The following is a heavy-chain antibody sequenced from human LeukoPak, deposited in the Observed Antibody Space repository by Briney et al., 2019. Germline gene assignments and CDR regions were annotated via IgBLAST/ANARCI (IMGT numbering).Heavy chain of an antibody. D-gene: IGHD3-9*01. CDR3: ARDVLRYFDWLFPHYYYGMDV. J-gene: IGHJ6*02. V-gene: IGHV1-2*06. CDR1: GYTFTGYY. Sequence: ASVKVSCKASGYTFTGYYVHWVRQAPGQGLEWMGRINPNSGDTNYAQKFQGRVTMTRDTSISTAYMELSRLRSDDTAVYYCARDVLRYFDWLFPHYYYGMDVWGQGTTVTVSS. CDR2: INPNSGDT.